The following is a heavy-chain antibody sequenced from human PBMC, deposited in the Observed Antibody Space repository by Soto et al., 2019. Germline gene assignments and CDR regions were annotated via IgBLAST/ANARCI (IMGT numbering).Heavy chain of an antibody. CDR3: ARKLGYCSSTSCWSWFDP. V-gene: IGHV4-34*01. D-gene: IGHD2-2*01. CDR2: INHSGST. Sequence: SETLSLTCAVYGGSFSGYYWSWIRQPPGKGLEWIGEINHSGSTNYNPSLKSRVTISVDTSKNQFSLKLSSVTAADTAVYYCARKLGYCSSTSCWSWFDPWGQGTLVTVSS. J-gene: IGHJ5*02. CDR1: GGSFSGYY.